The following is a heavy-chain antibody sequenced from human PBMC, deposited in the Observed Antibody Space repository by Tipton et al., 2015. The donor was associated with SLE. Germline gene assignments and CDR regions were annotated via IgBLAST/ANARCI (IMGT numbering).Heavy chain of an antibody. CDR2: INHSGGT. CDR3: ARDEYRYDATGYHLLGHFDF. D-gene: IGHD3-22*01. CDR1: GGSFSGYY. V-gene: IGHV4-34*01. J-gene: IGHJ4*02. Sequence: TLSLTCAVYGGSFSGYYWSWIRQPPGKGLEWIGEINHSGGTNYNPSLKSRVTISVDTSKNQFSLKLSSVTAADTAVYYCARDEYRYDATGYHLLGHFDFWGQGTLVTVSS.